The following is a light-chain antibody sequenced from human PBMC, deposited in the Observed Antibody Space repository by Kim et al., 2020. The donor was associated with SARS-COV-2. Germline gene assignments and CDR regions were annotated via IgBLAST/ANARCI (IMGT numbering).Light chain of an antibody. CDR2: GAY. J-gene: IGKJ2*01. CDR1: QSVRSSY. V-gene: IGKV3-20*01. Sequence: ELVLTQSPGTLSLTPGERATLSCRASQSVRSSYLGWYQQKPGQPPRRLIFGAYNRATGIPDRFNGSGSGTDFTLTISRLEPEDFAVYCCQQFGFSPLYIFGPGTKLEI. CDR3: QQFGFSPLYI.